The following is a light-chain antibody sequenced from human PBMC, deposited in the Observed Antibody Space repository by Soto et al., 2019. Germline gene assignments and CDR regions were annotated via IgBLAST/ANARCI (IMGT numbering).Light chain of an antibody. CDR1: SSDVGGYNS. V-gene: IGLV2-14*03. J-gene: IGLJ2*01. CDR2: DVT. CDR3: SSYTSSATLI. Sequence: QSALTQPASVSGSPGQSITISCTGTSSDVGGYNSVSWYQHHPGKAPKVIIYDVTSRPSGISNRFSGSKSGNTASLTISGLQAEDDADYYCSSYTSSATLIFGGGTKLTVL.